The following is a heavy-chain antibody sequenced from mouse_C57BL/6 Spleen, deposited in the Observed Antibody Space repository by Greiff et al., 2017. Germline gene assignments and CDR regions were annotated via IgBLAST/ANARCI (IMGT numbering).Heavy chain of an antibody. J-gene: IGHJ2*01. D-gene: IGHD1-3*01. CDR2: ISSGSSTI. Sequence: EVKLVESGGGLVKPGGSLKLSCAASGFTFSDDGMHWVRQAPEKGLEWVAYISSGSSTIYYADTVKGRFTISRDNAKNTLFLQMTSLRSDDTAMYYCARSGDFDYWGQGTTLTVSS. CDR3: ARSGDFDY. CDR1: GFTFSDDG. V-gene: IGHV5-17*01.